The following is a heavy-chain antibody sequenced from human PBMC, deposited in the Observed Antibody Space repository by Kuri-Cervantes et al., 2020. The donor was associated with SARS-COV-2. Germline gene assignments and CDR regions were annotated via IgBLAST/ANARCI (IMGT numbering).Heavy chain of an antibody. CDR3: ARDLRLGKSLDY. Sequence: GESLKISCAASGFTVSSYAMHWVRQAPGKGLEWVALISYDGSNKYYADSVKGRFTISRDNSKNTLYLQMDSLRPDDTAVYYCARDLRLGKSLDYWGQGTLVTVSS. J-gene: IGHJ4*02. D-gene: IGHD6-19*01. CDR2: ISYDGSNK. V-gene: IGHV3-30*03. CDR1: GFTVSSYA.